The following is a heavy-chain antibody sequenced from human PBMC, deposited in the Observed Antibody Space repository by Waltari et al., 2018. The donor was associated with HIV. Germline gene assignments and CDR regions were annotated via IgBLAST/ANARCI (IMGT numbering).Heavy chain of an antibody. V-gene: IGHV4-59*01. D-gene: IGHD2-8*01. CDR1: GGSIGSYY. J-gene: IGHJ6*02. CDR3: ATLMVYAPRSHYYGMDV. CDR2: IHYSGSA. Sequence: QVQLQESGPGLVRPSETLSLTCTVSGGSIGSYYWSWIRQPPGKELEWIGYIHYSGSANYNPFLKSRVTVSVDTSKHQFSLKLSSVTAADTAVYYCATLMVYAPRSHYYGMDVWGQGTTVIVSS.